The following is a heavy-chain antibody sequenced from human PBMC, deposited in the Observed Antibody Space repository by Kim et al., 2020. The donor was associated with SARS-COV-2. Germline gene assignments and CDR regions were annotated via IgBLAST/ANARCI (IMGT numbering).Heavy chain of an antibody. V-gene: IGHV4-4*02. J-gene: IGHJ6*02. CDR1: GGSISSSNW. CDR2: IYHSGST. D-gene: IGHD6-19*01. CDR3: ARDPRESSGWYYYYYGMDV. Sequence: SETLSLTCAVSGGSISSSNWWSWVRQPPGKGLEWIGEIYHSGSTNYNPSLKSRVTISVDKSKNQFSLKLSSVTAADTAVYYCARDPRESSGWYYYYYGMDVWGQGTTVTVSS.